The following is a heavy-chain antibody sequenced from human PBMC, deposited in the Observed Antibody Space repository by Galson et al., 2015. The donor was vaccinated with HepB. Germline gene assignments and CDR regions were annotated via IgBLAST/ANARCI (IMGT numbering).Heavy chain of an antibody. CDR3: AHRLVVAAGIGRDAFDI. CDR2: IYWDDDK. Sequence: PALVKPTQTLTLTCTFSGFSLSTSGVGVGWIRQPPGKALEWLALIYWDDDKRYSPSLKSRLTITKDTSKNQVVLTMTNMDPVDTATYYCAHRLVVAAGIGRDAFDIWGQGTMVTVSS. CDR1: GFSLSTSGVG. D-gene: IGHD6-13*01. J-gene: IGHJ3*02. V-gene: IGHV2-5*02.